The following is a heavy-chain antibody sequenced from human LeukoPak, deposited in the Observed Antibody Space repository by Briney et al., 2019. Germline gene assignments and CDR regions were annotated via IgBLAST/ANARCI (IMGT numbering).Heavy chain of an antibody. CDR1: GFTFSSYA. D-gene: IGHD1-26*01. CDR2: VSYDGSNT. CDR3: AKCPLLVGATSKFVY. V-gene: IGHV3-30-3*02. J-gene: IGHJ4*02. Sequence: PGGSLTLSCAASGFTFSSYAMHCVRHAPGEGLVGVAVVSYDGSNTYYAHSVKGRFTISRDNSKNTLYLQMNSQRAEDTAVYKCAKCPLLVGATSKFVYLGQGTLVTVSS.